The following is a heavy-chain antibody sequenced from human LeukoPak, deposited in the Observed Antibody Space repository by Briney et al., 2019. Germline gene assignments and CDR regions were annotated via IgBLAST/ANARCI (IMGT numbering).Heavy chain of an antibody. CDR3: ARDAGFWQLYYMDV. Sequence: SETLPLTCTVSGGSISSYYWSWIRQPAGKGLEWIGRIYTSGSTNYNPSLKSRVTMSVDTSKNQFSLKLSSVTAADTAVYYCARDAGFWQLYYMDVWGKGTTVTVSS. CDR2: IYTSGST. CDR1: GGSISSYY. J-gene: IGHJ6*03. D-gene: IGHD6-13*01. V-gene: IGHV4-4*07.